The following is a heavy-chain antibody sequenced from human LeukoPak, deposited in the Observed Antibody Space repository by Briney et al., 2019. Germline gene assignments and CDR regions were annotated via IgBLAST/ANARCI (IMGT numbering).Heavy chain of an antibody. Sequence: SQTLSLTCALSGDSVSSNTAAWNWIRQSPPRGLEWLGRTSYRSKWYNDYAVSVKSRITINADTSKNQFSLQLNSVTPEDTAVYYCARGSRFDPWGQGILVTVSS. D-gene: IGHD1-26*01. CDR3: ARGSRFDP. V-gene: IGHV6-1*01. CDR2: TSYRSKWYN. J-gene: IGHJ5*02. CDR1: GDSVSSNTAA.